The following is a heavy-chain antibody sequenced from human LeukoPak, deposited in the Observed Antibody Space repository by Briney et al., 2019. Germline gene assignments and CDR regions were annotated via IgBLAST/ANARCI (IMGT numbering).Heavy chain of an antibody. J-gene: IGHJ3*02. V-gene: IGHV4-59*12. CDR3: ARVDDSSATDAFDI. CDR1: GGSISSYF. Sequence: SETLSLTCTVSGGSISSYFWSWIRQPPGKGLEWIGYIYNSVSTKYNPSLKSRVTISADTSKNQFSLKLSSVTAADTAVYYCARVDDSSATDAFDIWGQGTMVTVSS. CDR2: IYNSVST. D-gene: IGHD3-22*01.